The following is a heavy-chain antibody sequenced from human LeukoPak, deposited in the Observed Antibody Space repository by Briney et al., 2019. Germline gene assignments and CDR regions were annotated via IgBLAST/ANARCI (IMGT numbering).Heavy chain of an antibody. CDR3: ARRRRNGDSGY. D-gene: IGHD4-17*01. J-gene: IGHJ4*02. CDR2: IYHSGRT. V-gene: IGHV4-38-2*01. CDR1: GYSISSGYY. Sequence: SETLSLTCAGSGYSISSGYYWGWIRQPPGKGLEWIGSIYHSGRTYYNPSLKSRVTISVDTSKNQFSLKLSSVTAADTAVYYCARRRRNGDSGYWGQGTLVTVSS.